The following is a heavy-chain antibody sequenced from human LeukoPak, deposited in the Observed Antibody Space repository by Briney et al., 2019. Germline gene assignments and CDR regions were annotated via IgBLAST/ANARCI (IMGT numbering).Heavy chain of an antibody. CDR3: ARHRSSWSEFDY. CDR2: IYPGDSDT. CDR1: EYSFTNYW. D-gene: IGHD6-13*01. J-gene: IGHJ4*02. Sequence: GESLKISRQGSEYSFTNYWIAWVRQMPGKGLEWMGIIYPGDSDTRYSPSFQGRVIISADKSISTAYLQWSSLKASDTAMYYCARHRSSWSEFDYWGQGTLVTVSS. V-gene: IGHV5-51*01.